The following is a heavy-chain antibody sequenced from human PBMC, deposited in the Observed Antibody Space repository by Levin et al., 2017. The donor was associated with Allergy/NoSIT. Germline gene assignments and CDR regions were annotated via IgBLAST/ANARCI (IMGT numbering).Heavy chain of an antibody. Sequence: SLKISCAASGFSFSSYGMHWVRQTPGKGLEWVAVISYDGLSQYSADSVKGRFTVSRDNSKNTLYLQMNGLRAEDTAVYYCAKDVEDFVFLPAAVAYFDYWGQGTLVTVSS. D-gene: IGHD2-2*01. CDR1: GFSFSSYG. CDR3: AKDVEDFVFLPAAVAYFDY. V-gene: IGHV3-30*18. J-gene: IGHJ4*02. CDR2: ISYDGLSQ.